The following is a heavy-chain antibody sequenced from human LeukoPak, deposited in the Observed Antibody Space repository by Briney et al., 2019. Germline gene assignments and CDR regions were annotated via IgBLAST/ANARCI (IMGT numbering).Heavy chain of an antibody. D-gene: IGHD2-15*01. J-gene: IGHJ4*02. CDR3: ASRYCSGGSCYPFDY. V-gene: IGHV4-39*01. CDR1: GGSISSSSYY. CDR2: IYYSGST. Sequence: SEPLSLPCTVSGGSISSSSYYWGWIRQPPGKGLEWIGSIYYSGSTYYNPSLKSRVTISVDTSKNQFSLKLSSVTAADTAVYYCASRYCSGGSCYPFDYWGQGTLVTVSS.